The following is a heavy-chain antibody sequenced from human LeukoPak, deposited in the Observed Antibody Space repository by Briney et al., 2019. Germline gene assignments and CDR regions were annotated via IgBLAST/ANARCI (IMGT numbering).Heavy chain of an antibody. J-gene: IGHJ3*02. D-gene: IGHD3-22*01. CDR3: ARDSPVASITMIREDNAFDI. CDR1: GGSISSHY. CDR2: IYYSGST. V-gene: IGHV4-59*11. Sequence: SETLSLTCTASGGSISSHYWSWIRQPPGKGLEWIGSIYYSGSTYYNPSLKSRVTISVDTSKNQFSLKLSSVTAADTAVYYCARDSPVASITMIREDNAFDIWGQGTMVTVSS.